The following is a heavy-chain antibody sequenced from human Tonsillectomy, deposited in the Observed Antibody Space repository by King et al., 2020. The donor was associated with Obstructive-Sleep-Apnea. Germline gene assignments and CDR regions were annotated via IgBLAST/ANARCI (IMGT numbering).Heavy chain of an antibody. V-gene: IGHV3-30-3*01. D-gene: IGHD3-10*01. Sequence: VQLVESGGGVVQPGRSLRLSCASSGFNFISYALHWVRPAPGKGLEWVAVILFDGINKYYADSVKGRFTISREKSKNTLYLQMNSLRAEDTAVYYCARDRAGMDVWGQGTTVTVSS. CDR1: GFNFISYA. J-gene: IGHJ6*02. CDR3: ARDRAGMDV. CDR2: ILFDGINK.